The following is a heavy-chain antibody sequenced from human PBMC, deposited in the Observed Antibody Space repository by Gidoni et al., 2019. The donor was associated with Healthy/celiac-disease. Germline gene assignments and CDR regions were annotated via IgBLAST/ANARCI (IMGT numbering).Heavy chain of an antibody. Sequence: QVQLQQWGAGLLKPSETLSLTCAAYGGSFSGYSWSWIRQPPGKGLEWIGEINHSGSTNYNPSLKSRVTISVDTSKNQFSLKLSFVTAADTAVYYCARGRSIAAAGRYYYYYMDVWGKGTTVTVSS. V-gene: IGHV4-34*01. CDR1: GGSFSGYS. CDR3: ARGRSIAAAGRYYYYYMDV. D-gene: IGHD6-13*01. CDR2: INHSGST. J-gene: IGHJ6*03.